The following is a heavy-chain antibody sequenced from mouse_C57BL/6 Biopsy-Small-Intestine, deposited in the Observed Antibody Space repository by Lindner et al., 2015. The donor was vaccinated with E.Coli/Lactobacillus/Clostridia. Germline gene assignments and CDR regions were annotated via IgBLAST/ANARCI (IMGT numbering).Heavy chain of an antibody. V-gene: IGHV14-2*01. Sequence: VQLQESGAELVKPGASVKLSCTASGFNIKDYYMHWVKRRTEQGLEWIGRIDPEDGETKYAPKFQVKATITADTSSNTAYLQLSSLTSEDTAVYYCARWGLRRGNYAMDYWGQGTSVTVSS. D-gene: IGHD2-4*01. CDR1: GFNIKDYY. J-gene: IGHJ4*01. CDR3: ARWGLRRGNYAMDY. CDR2: IDPEDGET.